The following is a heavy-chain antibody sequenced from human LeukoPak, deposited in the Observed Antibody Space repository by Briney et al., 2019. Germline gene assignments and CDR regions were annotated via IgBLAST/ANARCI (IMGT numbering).Heavy chain of an antibody. V-gene: IGHV3-21*01. CDR2: ISSSSSYI. Sequence: GGSLRLSCAASGFTFSSYSMNWVRQAPGKGLEWVSSISSSSSYIYYADSVKGRFTIPRDNAMNSLYLQMNSLRAEDTAVYYCARIPAAAGRGYWGQGTLVTVSS. D-gene: IGHD6-13*01. CDR1: GFTFSSYS. CDR3: ARIPAAAGRGY. J-gene: IGHJ4*02.